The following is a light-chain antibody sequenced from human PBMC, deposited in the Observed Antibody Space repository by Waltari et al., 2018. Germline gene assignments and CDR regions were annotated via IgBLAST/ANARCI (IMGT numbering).Light chain of an antibody. CDR2: AAS. J-gene: IGKJ1*01. CDR1: QGISSY. V-gene: IGKV1-8*01. Sequence: AIRITQSPSSLSASTGDRVTITCRASQGISSYLAWYQQKPGKAPKVLIYAASTLQSWVPSRFSGSGSGTDFTLTISCLQSEDFAIYYCQQYYSNPATFGQGTKVEIK. CDR3: QQYYSNPAT.